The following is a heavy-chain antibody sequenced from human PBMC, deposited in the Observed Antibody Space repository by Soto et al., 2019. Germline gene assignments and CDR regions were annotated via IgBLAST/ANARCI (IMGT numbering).Heavy chain of an antibody. CDR3: ANGQWLATYFDY. CDR1: GFTFSSYS. CDR2: ISSSSSYI. V-gene: IGHV3-21*01. Sequence: GGSLRLSCAASGFTFSSYSMNWVRQAPGKGLEWVSSISSSSSYIYYADSVKGRFTISRDNAKNSLYLQMNSLRAEDTAVYYCANGQWLATYFDYWGQGTLVTVSS. J-gene: IGHJ4*02. D-gene: IGHD6-19*01.